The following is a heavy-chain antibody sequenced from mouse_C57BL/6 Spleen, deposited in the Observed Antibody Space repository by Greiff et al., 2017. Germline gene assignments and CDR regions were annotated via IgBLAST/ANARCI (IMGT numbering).Heavy chain of an antibody. D-gene: IGHD1-1*01. J-gene: IGHJ1*03. CDR2: IDPENGDT. Sequence: VQLQQSGAELVRPGASVKLSCTASGFNIKDDYMHWVKQRPEQGLEWLGWIDPENGDTEYASKFQGKATITADTSSNTAYLQLSSLTSEDTAVYYCTTSGDYGSSYGYFDVWGTGTTVTVSS. CDR1: GFNIKDDY. V-gene: IGHV14-4*01. CDR3: TTSGDYGSSYGYFDV.